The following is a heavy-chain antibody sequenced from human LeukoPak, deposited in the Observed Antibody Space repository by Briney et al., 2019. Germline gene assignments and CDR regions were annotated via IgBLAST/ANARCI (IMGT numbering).Heavy chain of an antibody. CDR1: GGSVTSGSYY. V-gene: IGHV4-61*01. D-gene: IGHD3-9*01. Sequence: SETLSLTCTVSGGSVTSGSYYWSWIRQPPGKGLEWIGYIYYTGSTNYNPSLKSRVTILVDTSKNQFSLKLSSVTAADTAVYYCARGGDILTSYYGNWFYHWGQGTPVTVSS. CDR3: ARGGDILTSYYGNWFYH. J-gene: IGHJ5*02. CDR2: IYYTGST.